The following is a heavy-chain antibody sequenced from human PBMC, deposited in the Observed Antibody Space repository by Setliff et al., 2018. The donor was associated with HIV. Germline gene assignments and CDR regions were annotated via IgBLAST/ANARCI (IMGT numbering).Heavy chain of an antibody. V-gene: IGHV4-38-2*01. D-gene: IGHD2-2*01. CDR2: IYHSGST. Sequence: NPSETLSLTCAVSGFSISTNYYWGWIRQPPGKGLDWIGSIYHSGSTYYNPSLKSRVTISVDTSKNQFSLELSSVTAADTAIFYCARHSGGDQLLREFDYWGQGTLVTVSS. CDR1: GFSISTNYY. J-gene: IGHJ4*02. CDR3: ARHSGGDQLLREFDY.